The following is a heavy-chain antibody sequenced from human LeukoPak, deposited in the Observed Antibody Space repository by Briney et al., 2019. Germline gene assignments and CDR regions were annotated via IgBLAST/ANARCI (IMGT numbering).Heavy chain of an antibody. CDR3: ARADRLHGGPYLIGP. J-gene: IGHJ5*02. V-gene: IGHV1-2*02. CDR1: GYSFTDYY. Sequence: ASVKVSCKTSGYSFTDYYMHCVRQAPGQGLECMGWINPNSGGTSAAQKFQGRVTMTRDTSITTVYMEVSWLTSDDTAIYYCARADRLHGGPYLIGPWGQGTLVTVSS. D-gene: IGHD2-21*01. CDR2: INPNSGGT.